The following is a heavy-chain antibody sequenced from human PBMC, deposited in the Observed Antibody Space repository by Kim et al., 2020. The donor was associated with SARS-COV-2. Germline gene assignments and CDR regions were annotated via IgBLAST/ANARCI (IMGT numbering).Heavy chain of an antibody. J-gene: IGHJ4*02. Sequence: VKGRFTISRDNSRNTLYLQMNSLRAEDTAGYYCARGTGRYYGSGSFNYFDSWGQGSLVTVSS. V-gene: IGHV3-23*01. CDR3: ARGTGRYYGSGSFNYFDS. D-gene: IGHD3-10*01.